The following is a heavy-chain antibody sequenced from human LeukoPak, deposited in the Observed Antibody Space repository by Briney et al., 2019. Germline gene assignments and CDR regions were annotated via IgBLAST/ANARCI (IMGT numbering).Heavy chain of an antibody. D-gene: IGHD6-13*01. CDR2: INPNSGGT. J-gene: IGHJ6*02. V-gene: IGHV1-2*04. Sequence: ASVKVSCKASGYTFTSYYMHWVRQAPGQGLEWMGWINPNSGGTNYAQKFQGWVTMTRDTSISTAYMELSRLRSDDTAVYYCASGIAAAGTGYGMDVWGQGTTVTVSS. CDR1: GYTFTSYY. CDR3: ASGIAAAGTGYGMDV.